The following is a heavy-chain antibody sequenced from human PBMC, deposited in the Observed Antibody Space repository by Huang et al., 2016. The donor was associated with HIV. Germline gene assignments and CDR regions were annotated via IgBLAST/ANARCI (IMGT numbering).Heavy chain of an antibody. Sequence: QVQLQQWGAGLLRPSETLSLTCAVYGGSFSGYYGTWIRQPPGKGLEWIGESNHRESTNDNPSLKSRFTISVDTSRNQFSLTLTSVTAADTAVYYCARGQGGYYYYYMDVWGKGTTVTVSS. CDR1: GGSFSGYY. V-gene: IGHV4-34*01. CDR2: SNHREST. J-gene: IGHJ6*03. CDR3: ARGQGGYYYYYMDV.